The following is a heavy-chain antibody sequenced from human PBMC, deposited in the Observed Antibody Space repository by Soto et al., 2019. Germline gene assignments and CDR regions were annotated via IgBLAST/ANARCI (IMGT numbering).Heavy chain of an antibody. Sequence: QVQLQESGPGLVKPSQTLSLTCTVSGGSINSGGYYLSWIRQHPGKGLEWVGYIYYSGRTDYNPSLKSRVTTSVDTSKNQFSLNLSSVTAADTAVYYCARDLRRFGELPDVWGQGTTVTVSS. CDR3: ARDLRRFGELPDV. J-gene: IGHJ6*02. D-gene: IGHD3-10*01. V-gene: IGHV4-31*03. CDR2: IYYSGRT. CDR1: GGSINSGGYY.